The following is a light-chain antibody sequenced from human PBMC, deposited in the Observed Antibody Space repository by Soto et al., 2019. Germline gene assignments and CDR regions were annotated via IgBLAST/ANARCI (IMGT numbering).Light chain of an antibody. Sequence: DIQMTQSPSTLSASVGDRVTITCRASQSMSDWLAWYQQKPGKAPDLLIYRTSSLKSGVPSRFSGSGSGTEFTLTISSLQPEESATYYCQQYYGYPWTFGQGTEVEVK. V-gene: IGKV1-5*03. CDR3: QQYYGYPWT. CDR1: QSMSDW. J-gene: IGKJ1*01. CDR2: RTS.